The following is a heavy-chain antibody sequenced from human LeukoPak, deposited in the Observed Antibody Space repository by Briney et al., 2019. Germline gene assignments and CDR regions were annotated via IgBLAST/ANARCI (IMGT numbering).Heavy chain of an antibody. J-gene: IGHJ4*02. V-gene: IGHV4-30-2*01. CDR1: GGSISSGGYS. CDR2: IYHNGST. Sequence: SETLSLTCAVSGGSISSGGYSWSWIRQPPGKGLEWIGYIYHNGSTYHNPSLKSRVTISVDRSKNQFSLKLSSVTAADTAVYYCARATIFGVPDYWGQGTLVTVSS. CDR3: ARATIFGVPDY. D-gene: IGHD3-3*01.